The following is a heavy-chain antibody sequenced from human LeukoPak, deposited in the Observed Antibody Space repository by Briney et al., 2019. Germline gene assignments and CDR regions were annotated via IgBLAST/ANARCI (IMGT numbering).Heavy chain of an antibody. Sequence: GGSLRLSCEASGFTFDAYAMHWVRHAPGKGLEWVSLINKDGSATYYADSVKGRFTISRDNSKNSLYLQMNSLRSEDTALYYCATWAFYHSLDVWGQGTTVTVSS. V-gene: IGHV3-43*02. D-gene: IGHD1-26*01. CDR2: INKDGSAT. CDR1: GFTFDAYA. CDR3: ATWAFYHSLDV. J-gene: IGHJ6*02.